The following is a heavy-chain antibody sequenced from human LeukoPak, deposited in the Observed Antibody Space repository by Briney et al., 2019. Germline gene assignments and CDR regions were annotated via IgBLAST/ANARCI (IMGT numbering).Heavy chain of an antibody. J-gene: IGHJ4*02. CDR3: AGFGPTRPN. Sequence: SETLSLTCAVYGVSFSGYYWSWIRQPPGKGLEWIGEINHSGSTNYNPSLKSRVTISVDTSKNQFSLKLSSVTAADTAVYYCAGFGPTRPNWGEGTLVTVPS. CDR2: INHSGST. CDR1: GVSFSGYY. D-gene: IGHD3-16*01. V-gene: IGHV4-34*01.